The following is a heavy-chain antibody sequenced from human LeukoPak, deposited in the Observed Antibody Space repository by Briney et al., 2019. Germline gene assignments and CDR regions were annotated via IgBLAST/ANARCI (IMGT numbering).Heavy chain of an antibody. Sequence: GGSLRLSCAASGFTFSSYGMHWVRQAPGKGLEWVAVISYDGSNKYYADSVKGRFTTSRDNSKNTLYLQMNSLRAEDTAVYYCAKDAPSTLFTYYYGSGYFDYWGQGTLVTVSS. CDR2: ISYDGSNK. V-gene: IGHV3-30*18. CDR1: GFTFSSYG. J-gene: IGHJ4*02. D-gene: IGHD3-10*01. CDR3: AKDAPSTLFTYYYGSGYFDY.